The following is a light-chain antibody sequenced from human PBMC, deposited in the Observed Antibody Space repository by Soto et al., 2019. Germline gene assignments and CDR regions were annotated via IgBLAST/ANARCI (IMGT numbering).Light chain of an antibody. CDR2: EGT. V-gene: IGLV2-23*01. J-gene: IGLJ1*01. Sequence: QSVLTQPASVSGSPGQSITISCTGTSSDVGSYNLVSWYQQHPGKAPKLMIYEGTKRPSGVPDRFSGSRSGNTASLTISGLQAEDEADYYCCSYASSSTYVFGNGTKVTVL. CDR3: CSYASSSTYV. CDR1: SSDVGSYNL.